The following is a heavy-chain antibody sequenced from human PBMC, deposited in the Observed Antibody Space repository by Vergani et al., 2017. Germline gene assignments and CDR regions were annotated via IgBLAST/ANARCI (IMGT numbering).Heavy chain of an antibody. CDR2: ISSSSGYT. Sequence: EVQLVESGGGLVKPGGSLRLSCAASGFTFSTYTMHWVRQAPGKGLEWVSSISSSSGYTYYADSMKGRFTISRDNAKDSLYLQMDSLRAEDTAVYYCASDLRAAAVGDPFYYWGQGTLVTVSS. J-gene: IGHJ4*02. CDR1: GFTFSTYT. CDR3: ASDLRAAAVGDPFYY. D-gene: IGHD6-13*01. V-gene: IGHV3-21*01.